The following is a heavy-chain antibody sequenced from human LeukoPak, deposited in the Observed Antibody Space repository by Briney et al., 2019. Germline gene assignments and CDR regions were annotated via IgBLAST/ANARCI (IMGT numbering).Heavy chain of an antibody. Sequence: GESLKISCKGSGYSFTSYWIGWVRQMPGKGLEWMGIIYPGDSDTRYSPSFQGQVTISAGKSISTAYLQWSSLRASDTAMYYCASGWGAGTTPAEYFQHWGQGTLVTVSS. V-gene: IGHV5-51*01. CDR1: GYSFTSYW. D-gene: IGHD1-7*01. J-gene: IGHJ1*01. CDR2: IYPGDSDT. CDR3: ASGWGAGTTPAEYFQH.